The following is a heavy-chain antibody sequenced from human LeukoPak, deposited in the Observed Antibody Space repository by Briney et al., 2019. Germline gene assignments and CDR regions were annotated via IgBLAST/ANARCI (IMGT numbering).Heavy chain of an antibody. V-gene: IGHV4-59*01. D-gene: IGHD6-19*01. Sequence: SETLSLTCTVSGGSISSYYWSWIRQPPGKGLEWIGYIYYSGSTNYNPSLKSRVTMSVDTSKNQFSLKLSSVTAADTAVYYCARDGESSGWSNAYAFDIWGQGTMVTVSS. CDR2: IYYSGST. CDR3: ARDGESSGWSNAYAFDI. J-gene: IGHJ3*02. CDR1: GGSISSYY.